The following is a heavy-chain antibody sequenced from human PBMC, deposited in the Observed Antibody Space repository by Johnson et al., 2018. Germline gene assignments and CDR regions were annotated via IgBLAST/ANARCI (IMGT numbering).Heavy chain of an antibody. V-gene: IGHV1-69*01. CDR3: ARPPQLDYMCYYGMDV. CDR2: IIPIFGTA. CDR1: GGTFSSYA. Sequence: QVQLVQSGAEVKQPGSSVKVSCKASGGTFSSYAISWVRQAPGQGLEWMGGIIPIFGTANYAQKFQGRVTITADESTNTAYMERSSLRSEDTAVYYCARPPQLDYMCYYGMDVWGQGTTVTVSS. J-gene: IGHJ6*02. D-gene: IGHD4-11*01.